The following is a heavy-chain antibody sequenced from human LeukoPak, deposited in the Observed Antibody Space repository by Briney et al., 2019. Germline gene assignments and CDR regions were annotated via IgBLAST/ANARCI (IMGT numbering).Heavy chain of an antibody. CDR1: GGSISSGDYY. D-gene: IGHD1-26*01. Sequence: SETLSLXCTVSGGSISSGDYYWSWIRQPPGKGLEWIGYIYYSGITYYNPSLKSRVTISVDTSKNQFSLKLSSVTAADTAVYYCARDSLSGSYSGYWGQGTLVTVSS. V-gene: IGHV4-30-4*08. J-gene: IGHJ4*02. CDR2: IYYSGIT. CDR3: ARDSLSGSYSGY.